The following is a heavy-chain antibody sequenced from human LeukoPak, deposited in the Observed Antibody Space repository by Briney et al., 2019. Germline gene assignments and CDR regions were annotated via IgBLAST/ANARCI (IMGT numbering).Heavy chain of an antibody. Sequence: PGGSLRLSCAGSGFTFASYAVHWLRQAPGKRLEWVAFISSDGTTEHYRDSVKGRFTLSRDNSKNTVSLQMNSLETEDTAVYYCVRGRDSGSFIIDYWGQGTLVTVSS. D-gene: IGHD3-10*01. J-gene: IGHJ4*02. V-gene: IGHV3-30-3*01. CDR2: ISSDGTTE. CDR1: GFTFASYA. CDR3: VRGRDSGSFIIDY.